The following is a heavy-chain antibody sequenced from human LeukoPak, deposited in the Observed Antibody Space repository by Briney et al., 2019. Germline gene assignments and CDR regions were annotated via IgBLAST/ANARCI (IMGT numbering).Heavy chain of an antibody. CDR1: GFTFSNYA. V-gene: IGHV3-23*01. Sequence: GGSLRLSCAASGFTFSNYAMSWVRQTPGKGLEWVSAISGSGGSTYYADSVKGRFTVSRDNSENTLYLQMNSLRAEDSAVYYCAKDGAVAGKEFHYWGQGTLVTVSS. CDR2: ISGSGGST. D-gene: IGHD6-19*01. CDR3: AKDGAVAGKEFHY. J-gene: IGHJ4*02.